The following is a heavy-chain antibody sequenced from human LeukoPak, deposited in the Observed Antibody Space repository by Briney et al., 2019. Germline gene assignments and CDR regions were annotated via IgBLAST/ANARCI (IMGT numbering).Heavy chain of an antibody. D-gene: IGHD7-27*01. CDR3: ARFSRDNDWGSY. CDR1: GFTFSSYG. J-gene: IGHJ4*02. CDR2: IRYDGSNK. Sequence: GGSLRLSCAASGFTFSSYGMHWVRQAPGKGLEWVAFIRYDGSNKYYADSVKGRFTISRDNAKNSLYLQMNSLRPEDTAVYYCARFSRDNDWGSYWGQGTLVTVSS. V-gene: IGHV3-30*02.